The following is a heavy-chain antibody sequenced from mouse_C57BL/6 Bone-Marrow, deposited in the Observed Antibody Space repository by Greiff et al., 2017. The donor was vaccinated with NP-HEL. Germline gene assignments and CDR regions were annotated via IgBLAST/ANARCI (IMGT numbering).Heavy chain of an antibody. Sequence: QVHVKQSGAELVKPGASVKISCKASGYAFSSYWMNWVKQRPGKGLEWIGQIYPGDGDTNYNGKFKGKATLTADKSSSTAYMQLSSLTSEDSAVYFCARETASSWGYYFDYWGQGTTLTVSS. J-gene: IGHJ2*01. CDR2: IYPGDGDT. D-gene: IGHD1-1*01. CDR1: GYAFSSYW. CDR3: ARETASSWGYYFDY. V-gene: IGHV1-80*01.